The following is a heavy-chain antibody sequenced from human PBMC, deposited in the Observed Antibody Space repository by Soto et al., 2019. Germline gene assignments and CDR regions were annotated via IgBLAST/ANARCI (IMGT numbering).Heavy chain of an antibody. CDR2: IYYSGST. CDR1: GGSISSYY. J-gene: IGHJ4*02. V-gene: IGHV4-59*08. CDR3: ARTIAAAGTYFDY. D-gene: IGHD6-13*01. Sequence: SETLSLTCTVSGGSISSYYWSWIRQPPGKGLEWIGYIYYSGSTNYNPSLKSRVTISVDTSKNQFSLKLSSVTAADTAVYYCARTIAAAGTYFDYWGQGTLVTVSS.